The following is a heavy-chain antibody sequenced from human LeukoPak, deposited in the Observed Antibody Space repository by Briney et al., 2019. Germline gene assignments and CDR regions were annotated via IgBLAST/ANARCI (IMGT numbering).Heavy chain of an antibody. J-gene: IGHJ6*02. V-gene: IGHV1-2*02. D-gene: IGHD2-2*02. Sequence: GASVKVSCKASGYTFTGYCMHWVRQAPGQGLKWMGWINPNSGGTNYAQKFQGRVTMTRDTSISTAYMELSRLRSDDTAVYYCAVYCSSTSCYRGYYYGMDVWGQGTTVTVSS. CDR1: GYTFTGYC. CDR3: AVYCSSTSCYRGYYYGMDV. CDR2: INPNSGGT.